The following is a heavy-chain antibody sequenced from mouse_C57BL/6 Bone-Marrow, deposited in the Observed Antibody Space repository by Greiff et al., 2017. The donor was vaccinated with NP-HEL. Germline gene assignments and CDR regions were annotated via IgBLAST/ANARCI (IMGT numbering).Heavy chain of an antibody. V-gene: IGHV1-76*01. Sequence: QVQLKQSGAELVRPGASVKLSCKASGYTFTDYYINWVKQRPGQGLEWIARIYPGSGNTYYNEKFKGKATLTAEKSSSTAYMQLSSLTSEDSAVYFCARGTTVVAHWYFDVWGTGTTVTVSS. CDR2: IYPGSGNT. CDR3: ARGTTVVAHWYFDV. D-gene: IGHD1-1*01. CDR1: GYTFTDYY. J-gene: IGHJ1*03.